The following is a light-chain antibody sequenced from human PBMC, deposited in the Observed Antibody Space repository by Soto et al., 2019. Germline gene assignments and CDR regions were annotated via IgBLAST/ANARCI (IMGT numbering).Light chain of an antibody. V-gene: IGKV3D-20*02. CDR2: DAS. Sequence: TQSPGTLSSSPGERATITCRASQSVSGSRLAWYQQKPGQAPRLLIYDASSRDTGIPDRFSGGGSGTDFTLTISRLEPEDFAVYYCQQRNIWPPTFGHGTQVEI. J-gene: IGKJ5*01. CDR1: QSVSGSR. CDR3: QQRNIWPPT.